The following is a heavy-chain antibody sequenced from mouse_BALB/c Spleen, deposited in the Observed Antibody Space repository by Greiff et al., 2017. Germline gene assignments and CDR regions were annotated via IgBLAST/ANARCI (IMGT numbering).Heavy chain of an antibody. V-gene: IGHV5-4*02. CDR3: ARDRDYGSSSVEY. CDR1: GFTFSDYY. J-gene: IGHJ2*01. CDR2: ISDGGSYT. D-gene: IGHD1-1*01. Sequence: EVKVVESGGGLVKPGGSLKLSCAASGFTFSDYYMYWVRQTPEKRLEWVATISDGGSYTYYPDSVKGRFTISRDNAKNNLYLQMSSLKSEDTAMYYCARDRDYGSSSVEYWGQGTTRTGSS.